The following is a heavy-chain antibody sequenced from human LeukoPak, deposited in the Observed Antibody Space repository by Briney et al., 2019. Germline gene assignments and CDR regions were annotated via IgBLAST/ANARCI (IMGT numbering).Heavy chain of an antibody. Sequence: GGSLRLSCAASGFTFSSYAMHWVRQAPGKGLEWVAVISYDGSNKYYADSVKGRFTISRDNSKNTLYLQMNSLRAEDTAVYYCARGYYYESSGAFDIWGQGTMVTVSS. CDR1: GFTFSSYA. CDR3: ARGYYYESSGAFDI. J-gene: IGHJ3*02. V-gene: IGHV3-30*04. D-gene: IGHD3-22*01. CDR2: ISYDGSNK.